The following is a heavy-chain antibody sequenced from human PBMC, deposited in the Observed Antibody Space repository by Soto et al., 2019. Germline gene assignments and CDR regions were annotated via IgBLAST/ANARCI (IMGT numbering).Heavy chain of an antibody. CDR1: GGSISSGGYY. D-gene: IGHD4-4*01. CDR3: ARGRRFGYSIKDYYGMDV. J-gene: IGHJ6*02. CDR2: IYDSGST. Sequence: QVQLQESGPGLVKPSQTLSLTCTVSGGSISSGGYYWSWIRQHPGKGLEWIGYIYDSGSTYYNPSLKSRVTISLATSKTHFSLKLGSVPAADTAVYYCARGRRFGYSIKDYYGMDVWGPGTTVTVSS. V-gene: IGHV4-31*03.